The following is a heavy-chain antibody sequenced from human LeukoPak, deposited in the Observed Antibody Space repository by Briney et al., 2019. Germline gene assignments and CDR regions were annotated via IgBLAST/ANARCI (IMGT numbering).Heavy chain of an antibody. CDR3: ARRREQVSFISRRKDQSFDY. Sequence: PGGSLRLSCAASGFTFSSYAMHWVRQAPGKGLEWVANIKQDGSEKYYVDSVKGRFTISRDNAKNSLYLQMNGLRAEDTAVYYCARRREQVSFISRRKDQSFDYWGQGTLVTVSS. CDR2: IKQDGSEK. D-gene: IGHD1-14*01. J-gene: IGHJ4*02. CDR1: GFTFSSYA. V-gene: IGHV3-7*01.